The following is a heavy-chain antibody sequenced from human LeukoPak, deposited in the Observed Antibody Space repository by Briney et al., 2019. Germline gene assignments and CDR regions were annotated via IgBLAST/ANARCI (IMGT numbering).Heavy chain of an antibody. Sequence: GGSLRLSCAASGFTFSSYWMSWVRQAPGKGLEWVANIKQDGSEKYYVDSVKGRFTISRDNAKNSLYLQMNSLRAEDTALYHCARSHGDYAYGMDVWGQGTTVTVSS. J-gene: IGHJ6*02. D-gene: IGHD4-17*01. CDR1: GFTFSSYW. CDR3: ARSHGDYAYGMDV. V-gene: IGHV3-7*03. CDR2: IKQDGSEK.